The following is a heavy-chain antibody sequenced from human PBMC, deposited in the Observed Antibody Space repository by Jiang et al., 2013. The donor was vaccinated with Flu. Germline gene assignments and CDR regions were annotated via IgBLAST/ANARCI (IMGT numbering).Heavy chain of an antibody. J-gene: IGHJ4*02. CDR3: ARMISVAADC. D-gene: IGHD3-22*01. CDR2: TYYRSKWSY. V-gene: IGHV6-1*01. CDR1: GDSVSSNSAT. Sequence: SQTLSLTCAISGDSVSSNSATWNWIRQSPSRGLEWLGRTYYRSKWSYDYSLSLKGRLTINVDTSKNQFSLQLNSVTPEDTAVYYCARMISVAADCWGQGSLVTVSS.